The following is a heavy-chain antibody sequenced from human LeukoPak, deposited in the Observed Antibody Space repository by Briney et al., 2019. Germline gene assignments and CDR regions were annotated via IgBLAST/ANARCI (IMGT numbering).Heavy chain of an antibody. D-gene: IGHD6-13*01. Sequence: SQTLSLTCAISGDSVSSNSAAWNWIRQSPSRGLEWLGRTYHRSTWYTDYAISVQGRISINPDTPRRQFSLQLNSATPDDTAVYYCARGGIAAISVFDYWGQGILVTVSS. CDR2: TYHRSTWYT. CDR1: GDSVSSNSAA. J-gene: IGHJ4*02. CDR3: ARGGIAAISVFDY. V-gene: IGHV6-1*01.